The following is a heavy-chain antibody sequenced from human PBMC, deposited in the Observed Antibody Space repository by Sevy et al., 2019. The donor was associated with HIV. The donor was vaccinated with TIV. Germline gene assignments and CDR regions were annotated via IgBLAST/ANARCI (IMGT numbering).Heavy chain of an antibody. V-gene: IGHV3-7*01. CDR2: INQDGSEK. D-gene: IGHD6-13*01. J-gene: IGHJ5*01. CDR3: VRDSSSSWFDS. Sequence: GGSLRLSCAVSGFTFSSYWMSWVRQAPGKGLEWVANINQDGSEKYYVDSVKGRFTISRDSAKNSVYVQMNSLRDEDTGVYYCVRDSSSSWFDSWGQGTLVTVSS. CDR1: GFTFSSYW.